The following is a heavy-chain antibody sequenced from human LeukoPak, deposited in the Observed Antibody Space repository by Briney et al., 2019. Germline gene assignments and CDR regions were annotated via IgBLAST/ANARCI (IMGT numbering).Heavy chain of an antibody. D-gene: IGHD5/OR15-5a*01. CDR2: IYYDGST. CDR3: ARGPRATLPHH. J-gene: IGHJ5*02. Sequence: SETLSLTCTVSGGSISNYYWNWIRQPPGKGLEWIGTIYYDGSTYYNPSVKSRVAISLRTSRNQVSLNLTSVTAADTAVYYCARGPRATLPHHWGQGTLVTVSS. V-gene: IGHV4-59*12. CDR1: GGSISNYY.